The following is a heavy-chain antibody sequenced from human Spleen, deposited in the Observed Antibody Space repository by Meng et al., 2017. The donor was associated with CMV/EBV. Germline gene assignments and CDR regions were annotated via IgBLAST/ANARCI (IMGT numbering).Heavy chain of an antibody. Sequence: GESLKISCSTSGFTFGDYAMSWVRQAPGKGLEWVGFIRTIPYGGTTAYAASVKGRFTISRDDSKSIAYLEMNSLTTEDTALYYCTKFPAAGPFDFWGQGALVTVSS. V-gene: IGHV3-49*04. CDR3: TKFPAAGPFDF. CDR1: GFTFGDYA. J-gene: IGHJ4*02. CDR2: IRTIPYGGTT. D-gene: IGHD6-25*01.